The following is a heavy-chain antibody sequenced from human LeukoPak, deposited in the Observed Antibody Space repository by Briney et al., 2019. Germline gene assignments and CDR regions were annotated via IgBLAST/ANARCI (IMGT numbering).Heavy chain of an antibody. Sequence: GGSLRLSCAASGFTFSSYAMSWVRQAPGKGLEWVSAISGSGGSTYYADSVKGRFTISRDNSKKTLYLQMKSPRDENTPAYYSSKGSYYNYWGQGTRVSVS. D-gene: IGHD1-26*01. CDR2: ISGSGGST. CDR1: GFTFSSYA. J-gene: IGHJ4*02. CDR3: SKGSYYNY. V-gene: IGHV3-23*01.